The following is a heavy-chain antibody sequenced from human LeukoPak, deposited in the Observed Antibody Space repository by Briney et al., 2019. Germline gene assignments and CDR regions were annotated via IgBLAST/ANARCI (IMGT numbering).Heavy chain of an antibody. CDR2: INHSGST. V-gene: IGHV4-30-2*01. CDR1: GGSISSGGYY. Sequence: SQTLSLTCTVSGGSISSGGYYWSWIRQPPGKGLEWIGEINHSGSTNYNPSLKSRVTISVDTSKNQFSLKLSSVTAADTAVYYCARVVVVITTDAFDIWGQGTMVTVSS. CDR3: ARVVVVITTDAFDI. J-gene: IGHJ3*02. D-gene: IGHD3-22*01.